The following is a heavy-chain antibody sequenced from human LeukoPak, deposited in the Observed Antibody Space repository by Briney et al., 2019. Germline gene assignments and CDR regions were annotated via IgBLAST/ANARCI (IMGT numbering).Heavy chain of an antibody. Sequence: PSETLSLTCAVYGGSFSGYYWSWIRQPPGEGLEWIGEINHSGSTNYNPSLKSRVTISVDTSKNQFSLKLSSVTAADTAVYYCARRGVTYYYGSGSYLTRGVRLPFDYWGQGTLVTVSS. D-gene: IGHD3-10*01. CDR1: GGSFSGYY. CDR3: ARRGVTYYYGSGSYLTRGVRLPFDY. CDR2: INHSGST. J-gene: IGHJ4*02. V-gene: IGHV4-34*01.